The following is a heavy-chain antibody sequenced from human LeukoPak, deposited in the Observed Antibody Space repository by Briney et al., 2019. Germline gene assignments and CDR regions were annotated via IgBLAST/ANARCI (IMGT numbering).Heavy chain of an antibody. V-gene: IGHV3-23*01. D-gene: IGHD2-2*01. J-gene: IGHJ2*01. CDR1: GFTFTNYA. CDR2: ISYDAGST. Sequence: GGSLRLSCAASGFTFTNYAMSWVRQAPGKGLEWVSAISYDAGSTYYADSVKGRFTISRDNSKNTLYLQMNSLRAEDTAVYYCAKPYQLLFYFYYYMDVWGRGTLVSASS. CDR3: AKPYQLLFYFYYYMDV.